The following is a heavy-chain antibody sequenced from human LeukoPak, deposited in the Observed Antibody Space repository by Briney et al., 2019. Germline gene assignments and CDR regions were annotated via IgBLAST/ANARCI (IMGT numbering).Heavy chain of an antibody. CDR1: GYSFTSYW. Sequence: GESLQISCKGSGYSFTSYWVGWVRQLPGKGLEWMGIIYPGDSDTRYSPSFQGQVTISADKSISTAYLQWSSLKASDTAMYYCARGGPDYGDYVTPFDYWGQGTLVTVSS. D-gene: IGHD4-17*01. V-gene: IGHV5-51*01. J-gene: IGHJ4*02. CDR3: ARGGPDYGDYVTPFDY. CDR2: IYPGDSDT.